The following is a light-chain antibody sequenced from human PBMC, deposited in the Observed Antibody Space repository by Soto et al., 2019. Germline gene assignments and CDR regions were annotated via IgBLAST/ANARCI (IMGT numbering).Light chain of an antibody. CDR2: DAS. J-gene: IGKJ2*01. CDR1: QTIGRK. Sequence: DIQMTQSPSTLSASVGDRVTLTCRASQTIGRKLAWYQQKPGKAPKVLIYDASSLQGGVPSRFSGGGSWTEFTLTISSLQPYDFATDYCQQYNSYSPYTFGQGTKLEIK. V-gene: IGKV1-5*01. CDR3: QQYNSYSPYT.